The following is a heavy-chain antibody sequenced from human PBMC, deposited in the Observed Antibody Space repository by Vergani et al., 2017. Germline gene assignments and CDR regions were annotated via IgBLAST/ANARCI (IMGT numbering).Heavy chain of an antibody. J-gene: IGHJ6*03. Sequence: EVQLVESGGGLVKPGGSLRLSCAASGFTFSSYSMNWVRQAPGKGLEWVSSISSSSSYIYYADSVKGRFTISRDNAKNSLYLQMNSLRAEDTAVYYCAKMVEDIVVVPASIAPYYYYYMDVWGKGTTVTVSS. CDR3: AKMVEDIVVVPASIAPYYYYYMDV. V-gene: IGHV3-21*01. D-gene: IGHD2-2*02. CDR1: GFTFSSYS. CDR2: ISSSSSYI.